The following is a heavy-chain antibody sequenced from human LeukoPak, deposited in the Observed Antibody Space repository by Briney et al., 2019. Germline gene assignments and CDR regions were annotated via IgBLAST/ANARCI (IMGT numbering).Heavy chain of an antibody. D-gene: IGHD1-26*01. CDR2: INPNSGGT. J-gene: IGHJ4*02. CDR1: GYSFTGYY. CDR3: ARVRGSCTLDY. Sequence: ASVKVSCKASGYSFTGYYIHWVRQAPGQGLEWMGWINPNSGGTNYAQKFQGGVTMTRDTSITTAYMELSRLRSDDKAVYYCARVRGSCTLDYWGQGTLVTVSS. V-gene: IGHV1-2*02.